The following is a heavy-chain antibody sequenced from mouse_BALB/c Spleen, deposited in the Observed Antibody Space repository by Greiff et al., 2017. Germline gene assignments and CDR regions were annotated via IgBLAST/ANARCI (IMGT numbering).Heavy chain of an antibody. V-gene: IGHV1-14*01. CDR2: INPYNDGT. CDR1: GYTFTSYV. CDR3: ARQGGYYGYFDY. J-gene: IGHJ2*01. D-gene: IGHD2-1*01. Sequence: VQLQQSGPELVKPGASVKMSCKASGYTFTSYVMHWVKQKPGQGLEWIGDINPYNDGTKYNEKFKGKATLTSDKSSSTAYMELSSLTSEDSAVYYCARQGGYYGYFDYWGQGTTLTVSA.